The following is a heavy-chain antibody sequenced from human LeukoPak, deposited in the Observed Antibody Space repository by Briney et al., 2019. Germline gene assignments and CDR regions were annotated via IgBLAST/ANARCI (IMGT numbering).Heavy chain of an antibody. CDR1: GFTLSNYW. D-gene: IGHD6-25*01. Sequence: AGGSLRLSCAASGFTLSNYWMSWVRQAPGKGLEWVASIKQDGSEKNYVDSVKGRFTISRDNTKNLLYLQMNSLRAEDTAVYYCARVAATATGAYDIWGQGTMVTVSS. J-gene: IGHJ3*02. CDR3: ARVAATATGAYDI. V-gene: IGHV3-7*04. CDR2: IKQDGSEK.